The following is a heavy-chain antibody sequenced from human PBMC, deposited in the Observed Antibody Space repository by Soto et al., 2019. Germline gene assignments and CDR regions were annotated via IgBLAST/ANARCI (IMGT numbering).Heavy chain of an antibody. J-gene: IGHJ5*02. CDR3: ASDSADTAMDYNWFHP. CDR2: INPSGGST. V-gene: IGHV1-46*01. CDR1: GYTFTSYY. D-gene: IGHD5-18*01. Sequence: ASVKVSCKASGYTFTSYYMHWVRQAPGQGLEWMGIINPSGGSTSYAQKFQGRVTMTRDTSTSTVYMELSSLRSEDTAVYYCASDSADTAMDYNWFHPCGQGTLVTVSS.